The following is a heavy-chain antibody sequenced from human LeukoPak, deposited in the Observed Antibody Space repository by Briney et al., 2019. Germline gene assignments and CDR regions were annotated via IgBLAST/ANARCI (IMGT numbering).Heavy chain of an antibody. Sequence: SETLSLTCTVSGGSISSYYWSWIWQPPGKGLEWIGYVFDSGGTNYNPSLKSRVTISVDTSKKQFSLKLSSVTAADTAVYYCANEESRVWSYFDYWGQGTLVTVSS. D-gene: IGHD1-1*01. CDR3: ANEESRVWSYFDY. CDR2: VFDSGGT. J-gene: IGHJ4*02. CDR1: GGSISSYY. V-gene: IGHV4-59*01.